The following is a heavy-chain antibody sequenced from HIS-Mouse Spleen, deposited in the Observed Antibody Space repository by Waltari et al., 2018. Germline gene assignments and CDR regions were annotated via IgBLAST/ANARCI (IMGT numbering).Heavy chain of an antibody. V-gene: IGHV4-4*07. J-gene: IGHJ3*02. D-gene: IGHD3-3*01. CDR1: GGSISSYH. CDR3: ARDFHDFWSCYYGGYKKHDAFDI. CDR2: IYTSGST. Sequence: QVQLQESGPGLVKPSETLSLTCTVSGGSISSYHWIWIRPAAGKGLEWIGRIYTSGSTRHTPSLNRRVTMSVETYQNQVSVTLSSVTAANTAVYYCARDFHDFWSCYYGGYKKHDAFDIWGQGTMVTVSS.